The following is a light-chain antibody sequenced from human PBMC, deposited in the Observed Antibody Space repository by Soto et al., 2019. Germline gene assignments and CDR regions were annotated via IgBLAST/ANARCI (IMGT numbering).Light chain of an antibody. J-gene: IGKJ2*01. CDR1: QSVGSY. Sequence: EIVLTQSPATLSLSPGDGATLSCRASQSVGSYLDWYQQKSGQAPRLLIYDASNRATGIPARFSGSGSGTDFTLTISSLEPEDCGIYYCQQRNNWSFGQGTKLEIK. CDR2: DAS. V-gene: IGKV3-11*01. CDR3: QQRNNWS.